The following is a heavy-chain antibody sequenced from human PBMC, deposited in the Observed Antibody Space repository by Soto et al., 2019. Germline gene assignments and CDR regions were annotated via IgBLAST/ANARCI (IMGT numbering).Heavy chain of an antibody. D-gene: IGHD2-15*01. CDR1: GHTFSSYG. CDR3: ATALYCSGGRCYFDH. J-gene: IGHJ4*02. Sequence: QVQLVQSGAEVVKPGASVRVSCKTSGHTFSSYGFTWARQAPGQGLEWMGRISAYNGNTNYAQKFQGRATMTTDTSTSTADMELRSLRSDDTAVYYCATALYCSGGRCYFDHWGQGTLVTVSS. V-gene: IGHV1-18*01. CDR2: ISAYNGNT.